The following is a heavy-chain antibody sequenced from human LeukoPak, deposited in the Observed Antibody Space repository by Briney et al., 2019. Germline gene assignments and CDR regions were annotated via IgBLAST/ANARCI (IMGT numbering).Heavy chain of an antibody. CDR1: GFTLSDHW. V-gene: IGHV3-74*03. J-gene: IGHJ4*02. Sequence: PGGSLRLSCAATGFTLSDHWMHWVRQAPGKGLVWVSRINSDGSSTTYADSVKGRFAISRDNAKNTLYLQLNSLRAEDTAVYYCARAAYHESSGGLDYFDSWGQGTLVTVSS. CDR2: INSDGSST. D-gene: IGHD3-22*01. CDR3: ARAAYHESSGGLDYFDS.